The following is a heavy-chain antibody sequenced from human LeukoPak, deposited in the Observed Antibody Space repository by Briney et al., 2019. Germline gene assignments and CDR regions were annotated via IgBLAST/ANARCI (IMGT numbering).Heavy chain of an antibody. Sequence: GGSLRLSCAASGFTFSSYGMHWVRQAPGKGLEWVAVISYYGSNKYYADSVKGRFTISRDNSKNTLNLQMNSLRAEDTAVYYCAKMRTPTAHSGDAFDIWGQGTMVTVSS. CDR1: GFTFSSYG. J-gene: IGHJ3*02. CDR3: AKMRTPTAHSGDAFDI. CDR2: ISYYGSNK. D-gene: IGHD4-17*01. V-gene: IGHV3-30*18.